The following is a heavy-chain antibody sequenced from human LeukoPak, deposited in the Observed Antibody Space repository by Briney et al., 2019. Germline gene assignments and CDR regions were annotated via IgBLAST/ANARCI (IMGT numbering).Heavy chain of an antibody. V-gene: IGHV3-23*01. CDR2: VGGDDAT. D-gene: IGHD2-8*01. J-gene: IGHJ3*02. Sequence: GGSLRLSCAASGFIFSEYAMNWVRQAPGKGLGWVAVVGGDDATFYRDSVKGRFTISRDNSKNTLSLQMNSLRLEDTAVYYCAKDSRSRNGVYDPFDIWGQGTVVTVSS. CDR3: AKDSRSRNGVYDPFDI. CDR1: GFIFSEYA.